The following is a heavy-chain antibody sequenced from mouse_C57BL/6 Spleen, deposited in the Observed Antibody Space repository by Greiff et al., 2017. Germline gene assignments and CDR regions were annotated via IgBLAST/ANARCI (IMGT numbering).Heavy chain of an antibody. V-gene: IGHV2-9*01. CDR2: IWGGGST. Sequence: VQGVESGPGLVAPSQSLSITCTVSGFSLTSYGVDWVRQPPGKCLEWLGVIWGGGSTNYNAARMSRLSISKDNSKSQVVLKMISLQTDDTAMYYCAKRSYVVSYAIDYWGQGTSVTVSS. J-gene: IGHJ4*01. D-gene: IGHD1-1*01. CDR3: AKRSYVVSYAIDY. CDR1: GFSLTSYG.